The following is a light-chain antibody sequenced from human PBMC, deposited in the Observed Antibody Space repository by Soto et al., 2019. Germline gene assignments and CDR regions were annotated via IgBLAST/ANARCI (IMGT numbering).Light chain of an antibody. CDR1: RSFASSY. CDR2: EAS. V-gene: IGKV3-11*01. CDR3: QQRRNWPLT. Sequence: EIVSTPSPGTLSLSPVERATLSCRASRSFASSYLAWYQPRRGQSPRLLISEASKRATGIPARFSGNGSGTDFTLTISSLEPEDFAVYDCQQRRNWPLTVGGGTKV. J-gene: IGKJ4*01.